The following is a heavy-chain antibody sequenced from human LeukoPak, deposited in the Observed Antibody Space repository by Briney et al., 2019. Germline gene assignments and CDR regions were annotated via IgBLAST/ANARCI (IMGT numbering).Heavy chain of an antibody. D-gene: IGHD3-22*01. CDR3: AKVSLNYYDSSGYSDY. V-gene: IGHV3-23*01. Sequence: PGGSLRLSCAASGFTFSSYAMSWVRQAPGKGLEWVSASSGSGGSTYYADSVEDRFTISRDHSKNTLYLQMNSLRAEDTAVYYCAKVSLNYYDSSGYSDYWGQGTLVTVSS. J-gene: IGHJ4*02. CDR2: SSGSGGST. CDR1: GFTFSSYA.